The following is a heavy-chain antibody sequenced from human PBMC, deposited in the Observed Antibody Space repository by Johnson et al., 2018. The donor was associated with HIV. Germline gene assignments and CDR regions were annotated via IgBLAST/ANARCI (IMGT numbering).Heavy chain of an antibody. V-gene: IGHV3-33*08. CDR2: IRYDGSNK. J-gene: IGHJ3*02. CDR1: GFTFSSYG. CDR3: ARLYYYDSSGYYVGAFDI. D-gene: IGHD3-22*01. Sequence: QVQLVESGGGVVQPGRSLRLSCAASGFTFSSYGMHWVRQAPGKGLEWVAFIRYDGSNKYYADSVKGRFTISRDNSKNTLYLQMNSLRAEETAVYYCARLYYYDSSGYYVGAFDIWGQGTMVTVSS.